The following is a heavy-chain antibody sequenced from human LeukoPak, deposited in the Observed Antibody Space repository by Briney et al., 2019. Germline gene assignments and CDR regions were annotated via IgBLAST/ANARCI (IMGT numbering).Heavy chain of an antibody. CDR1: GYTFTSYY. J-gene: IGHJ4*02. Sequence: ASVKVSRKASGYTFTSYYMHWVRQAPGQGLEWMGIINPSGGSTSYAQKFQGRVTMTRDTSTSTVYMELSSLRSEDTAVYHCARDHSSGCRDWGQGTLVTVSS. CDR3: ARDHSSGCRD. D-gene: IGHD6-19*01. CDR2: INPSGGST. V-gene: IGHV1-46*01.